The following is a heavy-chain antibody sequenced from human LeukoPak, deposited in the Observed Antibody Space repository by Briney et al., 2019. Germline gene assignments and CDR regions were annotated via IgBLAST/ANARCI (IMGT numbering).Heavy chain of an antibody. CDR1: GFTFNNYA. D-gene: IGHD3-10*01. Sequence: GGSLRLSCAASGFTFNNYAMTWVRQAPGKGLEWVSLISSNGRTTHYAGPVKGRFTISRDNSKNTVYLQMNSLRADDTALYYCAKDLYCFGGDYWGQGTQVTVSS. CDR3: AKDLYCFGGDY. CDR2: ISSNGRTT. V-gene: IGHV3-23*01. J-gene: IGHJ4*02.